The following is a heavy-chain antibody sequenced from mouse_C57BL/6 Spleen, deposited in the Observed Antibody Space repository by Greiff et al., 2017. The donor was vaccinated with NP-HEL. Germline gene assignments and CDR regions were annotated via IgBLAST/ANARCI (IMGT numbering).Heavy chain of an antibody. CDR2: IYPGDGDT. Sequence: QVQLQQSGPELVKPGASVKISCKASGYAFSSSWMNWVKQRPGKGLEWIGRIYPGDGDTNYNGKFKGKATLTADKSSSTAYMQLSRLTSEDSAVYFCARSEYYGSSYPFAYWGQGTLVTVSA. CDR1: GYAFSSSW. J-gene: IGHJ3*01. CDR3: ARSEYYGSSYPFAY. V-gene: IGHV1-82*01. D-gene: IGHD1-1*01.